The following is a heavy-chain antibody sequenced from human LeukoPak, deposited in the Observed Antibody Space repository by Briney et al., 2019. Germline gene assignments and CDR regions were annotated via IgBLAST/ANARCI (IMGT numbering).Heavy chain of an antibody. CDR2: IYYSGST. J-gene: IGHJ4*02. Sequence: SETLSLTCTVSGGSISSYYWSWIRQPPGKGLEWIWYIYYSGSTNYNPSLKSRVTISVDTSKNQFSLKLSSVTAADTAVYYCARTRRYSSGWYYFDYWGQGTLVTVSS. CDR3: ARTRRYSSGWYYFDY. V-gene: IGHV4-59*08. D-gene: IGHD6-19*01. CDR1: GGSISSYY.